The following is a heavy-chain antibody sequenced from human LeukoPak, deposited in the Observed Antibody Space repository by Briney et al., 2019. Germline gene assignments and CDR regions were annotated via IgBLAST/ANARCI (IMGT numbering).Heavy chain of an antibody. D-gene: IGHD5-12*01. CDR1: GGTFSSYA. CDR3: AREDGGYDFSDAFDI. Sequence: SVKVSCKASGGTFSSYAISWVRQAPGQGLEWMGGIIPIFGTANYAQKFQGRVTITADESTSTAYMELSSLRSEDTAVYYCAREDGGYDFSDAFDIWGQGTMVTVSS. CDR2: IIPIFGTA. V-gene: IGHV1-69*13. J-gene: IGHJ3*02.